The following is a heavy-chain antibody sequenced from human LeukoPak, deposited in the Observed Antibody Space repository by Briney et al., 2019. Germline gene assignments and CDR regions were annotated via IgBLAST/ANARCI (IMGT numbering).Heavy chain of an antibody. V-gene: IGHV3-48*03. J-gene: IGHJ5*02. CDR1: GFTFSSFA. CDR2: ISSAASTR. Sequence: GGSLTLLCAASGFTFSSFAMNWVRQAPRKGLEWVSYISSAASTRYYADSVKGRFTISRDNAKNSLYLQMNSLRGEDTAVYYCARDVSYYGGDWFDPWGQGTLVTVSS. CDR3: ARDVSYYGGDWFDP. D-gene: IGHD4-23*01.